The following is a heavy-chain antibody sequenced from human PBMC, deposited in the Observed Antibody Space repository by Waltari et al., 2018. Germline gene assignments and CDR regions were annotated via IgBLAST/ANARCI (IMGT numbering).Heavy chain of an antibody. Sequence: EVQLVESGGGLVQPVGSLRLSCAASGFTFSSYSMNWVRQAPGKGLEWVSYISSSTSTIYYADSVKGRFTISRDNAKNSLSLQMNSLRAEDTAVYYCARDLYGDYAIDYWGQGTLVTVSS. D-gene: IGHD4-17*01. CDR2: ISSSTSTI. CDR1: GFTFSSYS. J-gene: IGHJ4*02. CDR3: ARDLYGDYAIDY. V-gene: IGHV3-48*01.